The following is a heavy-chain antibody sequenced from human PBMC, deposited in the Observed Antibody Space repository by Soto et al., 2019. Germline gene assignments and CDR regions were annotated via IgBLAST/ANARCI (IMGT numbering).Heavy chain of an antibody. D-gene: IGHD5-18*01. V-gene: IGHV3-30-3*01. Sequence: QVQLVESGGGVVQPGRSLRLSCAASGFTFRSYAMHWVRQAPGKGLEWVAAISYDENNRYYTDSVKGRFTISRDNSKNTLQLQVNSLRAEDTAVYYCARALDTAMASKDNWFDPWGQGTLVTVSS. CDR1: GFTFRSYA. CDR2: ISYDENNR. CDR3: ARALDTAMASKDNWFDP. J-gene: IGHJ5*02.